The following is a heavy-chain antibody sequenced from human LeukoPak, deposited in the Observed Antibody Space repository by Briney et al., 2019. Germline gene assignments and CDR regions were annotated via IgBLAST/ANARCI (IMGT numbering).Heavy chain of an antibody. CDR2: MNPNSGNT. CDR1: GYTFTSYG. V-gene: IGHV1-8*01. CDR3: ARGRLHSAEFDP. Sequence: ASVKVSCKASGYTFTSYGINWVRQATGQGLEWLGWMNPNSGNTGYAQRFQGRISMTSNTAISTVYMELSSLISDDTAVYYCARGRLHSAEFDPWGQGTLVTVSS. D-gene: IGHD1-26*01. J-gene: IGHJ5*02.